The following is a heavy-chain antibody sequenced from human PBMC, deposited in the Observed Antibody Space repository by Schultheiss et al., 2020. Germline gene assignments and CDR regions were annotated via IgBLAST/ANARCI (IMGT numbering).Heavy chain of an antibody. Sequence: SVKVSCKASGYTFTSYAMNWVRQAPGQGLEWMGGIIPIFGTANYAQKFQERVTITRDMSTSTAYMELSSLRSEDTAVYYCAAEPTYYDILTGYYLKGNGMDVWGQGTTVTVSS. CDR2: IIPIFGTA. V-gene: IGHV1-69*05. CDR3: AAEPTYYDILTGYYLKGNGMDV. D-gene: IGHD3-9*01. CDR1: GYTFTSYA. J-gene: IGHJ6*02.